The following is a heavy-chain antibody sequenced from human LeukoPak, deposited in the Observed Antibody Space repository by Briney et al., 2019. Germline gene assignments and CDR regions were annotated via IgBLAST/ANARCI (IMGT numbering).Heavy chain of an antibody. CDR2: ISSSGSTI. Sequence: GGSLRLSCAASGFTFSGYEMNWVRQAPGKGLEWVSYISSSGSTIYYADSVKGRFTISRDNAKNSLYLQMNSLRAVDTAVYYCARLQGSGSYYQTTDYWGQGTLVTVSS. CDR1: GFTFSGYE. J-gene: IGHJ4*02. V-gene: IGHV3-48*03. D-gene: IGHD3-10*02. CDR3: ARLQGSGSYYQTTDY.